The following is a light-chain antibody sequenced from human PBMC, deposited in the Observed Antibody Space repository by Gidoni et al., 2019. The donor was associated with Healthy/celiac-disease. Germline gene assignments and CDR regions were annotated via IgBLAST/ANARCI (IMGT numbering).Light chain of an antibody. CDR1: SSNIGSNT. Sequence: QSVLTQPPSASGTPGQRVTISCSGSSSNIGSNTVNWYQQLPGTAPKLLIYSNNQRPSGVPHRFSGSKSGTSASLAISWLQSEDEADYYCAAWDDSLNGPVVFGGGTKLTVL. CDR3: AAWDDSLNGPVV. V-gene: IGLV1-44*01. J-gene: IGLJ2*01. CDR2: SNN.